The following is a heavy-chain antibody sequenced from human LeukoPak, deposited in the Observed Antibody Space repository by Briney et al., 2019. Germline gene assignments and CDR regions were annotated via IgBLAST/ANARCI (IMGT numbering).Heavy chain of an antibody. CDR3: ARERGGYCSGGSCYPNWFDP. J-gene: IGHJ5*02. Sequence: ASVKVSCKASGYTFTGYYMHWVRQAPGQGLEWMRWINPNSGGTNYAQKFQGWVTMTRDTSISTAYMELSRLRSDDTAVYYCARERGGYCSGGSCYPNWFDPWGQGTLVTVSS. D-gene: IGHD2-15*01. CDR1: GYTFTGYY. CDR2: INPNSGGT. V-gene: IGHV1-2*04.